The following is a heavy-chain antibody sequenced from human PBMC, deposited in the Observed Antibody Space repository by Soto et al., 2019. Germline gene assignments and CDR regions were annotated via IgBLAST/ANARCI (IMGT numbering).Heavy chain of an antibody. J-gene: IGHJ6*03. CDR3: ARHPPQQQLGLRNLFSYYMDV. CDR2: IYYSGST. CDR1: GGSISSYY. Sequence: SETLSLTCTVSGGSISSYYWSWIRQPPGKGLEWIGYIYYSGSTNYNPSLKSRVTISVDTSKNQFSLKLSSVTAADTAVYYCARHPPQQQLGLRNLFSYYMDVWGKGTTVTVSS. D-gene: IGHD6-13*01. V-gene: IGHV4-59*01.